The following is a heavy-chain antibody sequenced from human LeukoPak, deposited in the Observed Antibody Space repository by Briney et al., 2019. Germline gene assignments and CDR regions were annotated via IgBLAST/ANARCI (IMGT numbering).Heavy chain of an antibody. Sequence: SETLSLTCAVSGGSISSGGYSWSWIRQPPGKGLEWIGYIYHSGSTYYNPSLKSRVTISVDRSKNQFSLKLSSVTAADTAVYYCAGSGSYYPNWFDPWGQETLVTVSS. CDR1: GGSISSGGYS. CDR3: AGSGSYYPNWFDP. CDR2: IYHSGST. J-gene: IGHJ5*02. D-gene: IGHD3-10*01. V-gene: IGHV4-30-2*01.